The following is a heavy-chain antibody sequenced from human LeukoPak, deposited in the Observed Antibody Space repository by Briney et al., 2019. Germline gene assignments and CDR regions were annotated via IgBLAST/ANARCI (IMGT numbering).Heavy chain of an antibody. D-gene: IGHD3-22*01. Sequence: PSETLSLTCTVSGGSISSYYWSWIRQPPGKGLEWIGYIYYSGSTNYNPSLKSRVTISVDTSKNQFSLKLTSVTAADTAVYYCAAAGWDYFDSSGFSFDYWGQGTLVTVSS. J-gene: IGHJ4*02. CDR2: IYYSGST. V-gene: IGHV4-59*01. CDR3: AAAGWDYFDSSGFSFDY. CDR1: GGSISSYY.